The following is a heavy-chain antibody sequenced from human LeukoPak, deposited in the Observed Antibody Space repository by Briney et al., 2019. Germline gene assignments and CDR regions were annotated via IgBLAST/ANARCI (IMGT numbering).Heavy chain of an antibody. J-gene: IGHJ4*02. D-gene: IGHD6-6*01. CDR2: ISGSGGNT. CDR1: GITFSSSA. Sequence: GGSLRLSCAASGITFSSSAMSWVRQAPGKGLEWVSVISGSGGNTYYADSVKGRFAISRDNSKNTLYLQMNSLRAEDTAVYYCAKGWGGSSSYTPLDYWGQGTLVTVSS. V-gene: IGHV3-23*01. CDR3: AKGWGGSSSYTPLDY.